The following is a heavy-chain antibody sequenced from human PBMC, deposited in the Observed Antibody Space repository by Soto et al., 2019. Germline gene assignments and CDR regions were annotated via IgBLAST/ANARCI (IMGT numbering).Heavy chain of an antibody. V-gene: IGHV3-30*18. CDR2: ISYDGSNK. CDR1: GFTFSTYG. CDR3: AKDTLAVTTWGNYFDY. D-gene: IGHD4-17*01. Sequence: PGGSLRLSCAASGFTFSTYGMHWVRQAPGKGLEWVAVISYDGSNKYHADSVKGRFTISRDNSKNTLYLQMNSLRAEDTAVYYCAKDTLAVTTWGNYFDYWGQGTLVTVSS. J-gene: IGHJ4*02.